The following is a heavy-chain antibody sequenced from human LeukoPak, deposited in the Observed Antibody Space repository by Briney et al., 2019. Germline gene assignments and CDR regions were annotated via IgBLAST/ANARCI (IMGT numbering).Heavy chain of an antibody. V-gene: IGHV1-2*02. D-gene: IGHD2-15*01. J-gene: IGHJ3*02. Sequence: ASVKVSCKASGYTFNVYYIQWLRQAPGQGLEWMGWVIPSSGGTKYAQNFQDRVTMTRDTSISTAYMELSSLTYDDTAVYYCARGVLLQGRGAFDIWGQGAMVTVSS. CDR3: ARGVLLQGRGAFDI. CDR1: GYTFNVYY. CDR2: VIPSSGGT.